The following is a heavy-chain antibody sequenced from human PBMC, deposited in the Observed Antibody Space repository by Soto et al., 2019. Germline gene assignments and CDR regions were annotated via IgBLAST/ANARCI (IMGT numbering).Heavy chain of an antibody. CDR3: ARGDSGYDSNSFVY. J-gene: IGHJ4*02. D-gene: IGHD5-12*01. Sequence: EVQLVESGGGLVQPGGSLRLSCAASGFTFSSYWMSWVRQAPGKGLAWVANIKQDGSEKYYVDSVKGRFTISRDNAKNSLYLQMNSLRDEDTAVYYCARGDSGYDSNSFVYWGQGTLVTVSS. CDR2: IKQDGSEK. CDR1: GFTFSSYW. V-gene: IGHV3-7*01.